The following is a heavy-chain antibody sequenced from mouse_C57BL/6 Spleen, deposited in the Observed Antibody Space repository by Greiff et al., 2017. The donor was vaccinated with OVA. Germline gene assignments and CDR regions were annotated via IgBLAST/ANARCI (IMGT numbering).Heavy chain of an antibody. CDR2: ISSGGSYT. Sequence: EVMLVESGGDLVKPGGSLKLSCAASGFTFSSYGMSWVRQTPDKRLEWVATISSGGSYTYYPDSVKGRFTISRDNAKNTLYLQMSSLKSEDTAMYYCARHVGSEAMDYWGQGTSVTVSS. V-gene: IGHV5-6*01. J-gene: IGHJ4*01. CDR1: GFTFSSYG. CDR3: ARHVGSEAMDY.